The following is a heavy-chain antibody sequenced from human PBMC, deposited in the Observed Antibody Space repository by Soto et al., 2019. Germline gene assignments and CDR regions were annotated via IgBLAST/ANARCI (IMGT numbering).Heavy chain of an antibody. CDR1: GGSFSGYY. CDR3: ARGRGMDV. J-gene: IGHJ6*02. CDR2: INHSGST. Sequence: ASETLSLTCAVYGGSFSGYYCSWIRQPPGKGLEWIGEINHSGSTNYNPSLKSRVTISVDTSKNQFSLKLSSVTAADTAVYYCARGRGMDVWGQGTTVTVSS. V-gene: IGHV4-34*01.